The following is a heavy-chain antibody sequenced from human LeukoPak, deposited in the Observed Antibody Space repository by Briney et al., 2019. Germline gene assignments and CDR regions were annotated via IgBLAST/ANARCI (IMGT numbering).Heavy chain of an antibody. D-gene: IGHD6-19*01. J-gene: IGHJ4*02. CDR3: ARSPTQKYSSGWSIDY. CDR2: INPNSGGT. Sequence: ASVKVSCKASGYTFTCYYMHWVRQAPGQGLEWMGWINPNSGGTNYAQKLQGRVTMTTDTSTSTAYMELRSLRSDDTAVYYCARSPTQKYSSGWSIDYWGQGTLVAVSS. CDR1: GYTFTCYY. V-gene: IGHV1-2*02.